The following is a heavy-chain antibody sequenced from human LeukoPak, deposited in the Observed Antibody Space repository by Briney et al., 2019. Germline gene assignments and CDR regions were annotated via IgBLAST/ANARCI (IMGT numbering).Heavy chain of an antibody. Sequence: GGSLRLSCSASGFTFSIYAMSWVRQAPGRGLEWVSSTGGGGNTYYADSVKGRFTISRDNSKSTLYLQLNGLRAEDTALYYCAKHELTGDALDLWGQGTMVTVSS. CDR3: AKHELTGDALDL. CDR1: GFTFSIYA. D-gene: IGHD7-27*01. J-gene: IGHJ3*01. CDR2: TGGGGNT. V-gene: IGHV3-23*01.